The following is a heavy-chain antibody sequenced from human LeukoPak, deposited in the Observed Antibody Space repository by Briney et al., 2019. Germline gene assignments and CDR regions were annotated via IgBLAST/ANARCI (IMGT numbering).Heavy chain of an antibody. J-gene: IGHJ6*04. V-gene: IGHV1-18*01. D-gene: IGHD2-2*01. CDR1: GYTFTSYG. CDR2: ISAYNGNT. CDR3: ARDIVVVPAAIPYYYGMDV. Sequence: GASVKVSCKASGYTFTSYGISWVRQAPGQGLEWMGWISAYNGNTNYAQKLQGRVTMTTDTSTSTAYMELRSLRSDDTAVYYCARDIVVVPAAIPYYYGMDVWGKGTTVTVSS.